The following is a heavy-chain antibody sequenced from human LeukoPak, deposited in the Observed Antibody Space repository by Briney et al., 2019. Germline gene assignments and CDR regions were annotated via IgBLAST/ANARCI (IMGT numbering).Heavy chain of an antibody. CDR2: INPSGGST. V-gene: IGHV1-46*01. CDR3: ARDPISVDILTGYYPPRPFDY. D-gene: IGHD3-9*01. J-gene: IGHJ4*02. CDR1: GYTFTSYY. Sequence: ASVKVSCKASGYTFTSYYMHWVRQAPGQGLEWMGIINPSGGSTSYAQKFQGRVTMTTDTSTSTAYMELRSLRSDDTAVYYCARDPISVDILTGYYPPRPFDYWGQGTLVTVSS.